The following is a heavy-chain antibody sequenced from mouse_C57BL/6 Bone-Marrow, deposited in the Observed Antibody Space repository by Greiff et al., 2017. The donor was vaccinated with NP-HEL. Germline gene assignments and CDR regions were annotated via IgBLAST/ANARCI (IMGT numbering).Heavy chain of an antibody. D-gene: IGHD1-1*01. J-gene: IGHJ1*03. CDR2: INYDGSST. Sequence: EVKLMESEGGLVQPGSSMKLSCTASGFTFSDYYMAWVRQVPEKGLEWVANINYDGSSTYYLDSLKSRFIISRDNAKNILYLQMSSLKSEDTATYYCARDCYGSSYDWYFDVWGTGTTVTVSS. CDR3: ARDCYGSSYDWYFDV. V-gene: IGHV5-16*01. CDR1: GFTFSDYY.